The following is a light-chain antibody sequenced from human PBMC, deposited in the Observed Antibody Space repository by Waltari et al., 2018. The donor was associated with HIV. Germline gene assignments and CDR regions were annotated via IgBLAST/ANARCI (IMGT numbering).Light chain of an antibody. CDR3: QSGDNKLTSVF. CDR2: KDT. V-gene: IGLV3-25*03. Sequence: SSELTQPPPVSVSAGQTVRISCSGDARSTHYTSRYQQKPGQPPVLVMYKDTQRSTGTPERFSGSSSGTTVTLTITAVRAEDEAYYYCQSGDNKLTSVFFGGGTRLTVL. J-gene: IGLJ2*01. CDR1: ARSTHY.